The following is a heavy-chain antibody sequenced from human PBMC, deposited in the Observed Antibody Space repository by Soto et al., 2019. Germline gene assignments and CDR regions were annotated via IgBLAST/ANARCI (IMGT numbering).Heavy chain of an antibody. Sequence: GGSLRLSCAASGFTFSSYGMHWVRQAPGKGLEWVAVISYDGSNKYYADSVKGRFTISRDNSKNTLYLQMNSLRAEDTAVYYCAKDGLRITMVRESKTYYYYYGMDVWGQGTTVTVSS. J-gene: IGHJ6*02. CDR2: ISYDGSNK. D-gene: IGHD3-10*01. V-gene: IGHV3-30*18. CDR1: GFTFSSYG. CDR3: AKDGLRITMVRESKTYYYYYGMDV.